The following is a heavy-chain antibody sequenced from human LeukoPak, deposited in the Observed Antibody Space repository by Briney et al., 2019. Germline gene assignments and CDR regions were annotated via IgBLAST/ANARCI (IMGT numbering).Heavy chain of an antibody. CDR3: ARVAADIVVVPAASFNGWFDP. CDR1: RETFSSYA. CDR2: IIPVFGTT. V-gene: IGHV1-69*06. J-gene: IGHJ5*02. Sequence: ASVKVSCKASRETFSSYAISWVRQAPGQGLEWMGGIIPVFGTTSYAQKSQDRITITADKTTYTAFMELSSLGSEDTAVYYCARVAADIVVVPAASFNGWFDPWGQGTLVTVSS. D-gene: IGHD2-2*01.